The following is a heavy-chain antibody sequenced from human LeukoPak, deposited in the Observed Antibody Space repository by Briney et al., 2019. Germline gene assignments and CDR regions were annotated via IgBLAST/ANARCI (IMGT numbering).Heavy chain of an antibody. CDR2: FDPEDGET. V-gene: IGHV1-24*01. D-gene: IGHD5-18*01. Sequence: ASVKVSCKVSGYTLTELSMHWLRQAPGKGLEWIGGFDPEDGETIYAQKFQGRVTMTEDTSTDTAYMELSSLRSEDTAVYYCATVDSYGGYYFDYWGQGTLVTVSS. J-gene: IGHJ4*02. CDR1: GYTLTELS. CDR3: ATVDSYGGYYFDY.